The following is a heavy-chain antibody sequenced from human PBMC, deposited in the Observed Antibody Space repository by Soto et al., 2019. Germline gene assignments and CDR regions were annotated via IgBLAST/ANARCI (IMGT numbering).Heavy chain of an antibody. CDR3: AKDVGFQQLLFVFET. V-gene: IGHV1-69*01. Sequence: QVQLVQSGAEVKKPGSSVRVSCKASGGTFSNFGFSWVRQAPGQGLEWMGGIIPIFASSNYAQKFQGRLTITADESTSTAYMDLSSLRSEDTAVYFCAKDVGFQQLLFVFETWGQGTPVTVSS. CDR1: GGTFSNFG. J-gene: IGHJ5*02. CDR2: IIPIFASS. D-gene: IGHD6-13*01.